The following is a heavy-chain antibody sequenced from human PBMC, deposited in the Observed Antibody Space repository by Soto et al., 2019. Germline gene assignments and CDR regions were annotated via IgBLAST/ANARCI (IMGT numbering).Heavy chain of an antibody. CDR3: ARHHCTTSSFDV. D-gene: IGHD2-21*01. CDR1: GYSFTNYW. V-gene: IGHV5-10-1*01. Sequence: GESLKISCKGSGYSFTNYWISWVCQMPGKGLEWMGRIDPSDSYTYYSPSFQGHVTISADKSISTAYLQWSSLKAADTAMYYCARHHCTTSSFDVWGQGTPVTVSS. CDR2: IDPSDSYT. J-gene: IGHJ6*02.